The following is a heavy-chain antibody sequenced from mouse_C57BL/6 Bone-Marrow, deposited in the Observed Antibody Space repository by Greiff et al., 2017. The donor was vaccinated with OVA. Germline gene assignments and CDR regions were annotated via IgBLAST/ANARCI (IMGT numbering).Heavy chain of an antibody. CDR1: GYTFTSYG. D-gene: IGHD2-4*01. CDR3: ARDDYGGAWFAY. Sequence: QVQLQQSGAELARPGASVKLSCKASGYTFTSYGISWVKQRTGQGLEWIGEIYPRSGNTYYNEKFKGKATLTADKSSSTAYMELRSLTSEDSAVYFCARDDYGGAWFAYWGQGTLVTVSA. J-gene: IGHJ3*01. CDR2: IYPRSGNT. V-gene: IGHV1-81*01.